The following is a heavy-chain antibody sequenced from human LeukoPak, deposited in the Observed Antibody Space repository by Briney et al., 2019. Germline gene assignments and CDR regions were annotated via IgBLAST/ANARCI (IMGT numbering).Heavy chain of an antibody. CDR1: EFIVGDYA. V-gene: IGHV3-23*05. J-gene: IGHJ4*02. CDR3: AKFEGATIPGWFNDY. D-gene: IGHD6-19*01. CDR2: IDKTTYPT. Sequence: AGRSLRLSCAAAEFIVGDYAMGWVRQAPGKGMEWVSTIDKTTYPTFYADSVKGRFTISRDNSKNTLYLQMNSLRTEDTAVYFCAKFEGATIPGWFNDYWGQGILVTVSS.